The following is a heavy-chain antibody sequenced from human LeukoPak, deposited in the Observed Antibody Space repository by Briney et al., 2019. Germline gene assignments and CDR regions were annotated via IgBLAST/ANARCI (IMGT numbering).Heavy chain of an antibody. CDR3: ARGPNYDLPFDP. CDR2: ISSSSSTI. J-gene: IGHJ5*02. D-gene: IGHD3-3*01. Sequence: GGSLRLSCATSGFTFSSYSMNWVRQAPGKWLEWVSYISSSSSTIYYADSVKCRFTISRDNAKNSLYLQMNSLRAEDTAVYYCARGPNYDLPFDPWGQGTLVTVSS. V-gene: IGHV3-48*01. CDR1: GFTFSSYS.